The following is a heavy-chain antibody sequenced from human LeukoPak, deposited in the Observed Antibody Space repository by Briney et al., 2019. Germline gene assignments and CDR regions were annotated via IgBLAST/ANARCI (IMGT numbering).Heavy chain of an antibody. CDR3: ASHTGDSFRRYYYYGMDV. J-gene: IGHJ6*04. D-gene: IGHD7-27*01. CDR2: IIPIFGTA. Sequence: ASVKVSCKASGGTFSSYAISWVRQAPGQGLEWMGGIIPIFGTANYAQKFQGRVTITADESTSTAYMELSSLRSEDTAMYYCASHTGDSFRRYYYYGMDVWGKGTTVTVSS. CDR1: GGTFSSYA. V-gene: IGHV1-69*13.